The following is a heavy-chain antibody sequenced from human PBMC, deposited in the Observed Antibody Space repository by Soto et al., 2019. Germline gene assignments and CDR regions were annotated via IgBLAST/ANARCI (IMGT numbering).Heavy chain of an antibody. J-gene: IGHJ1*01. CDR1: GYTFTGYA. CDR3: ARCSKDYGDYGLSLKY. V-gene: IGHV1-18*01. CDR2: VSAYSGHT. D-gene: IGHD4-17*01. Sequence: QVQLVQSGAEVKGPGASVKVSCKASGYTFTGYAFSWVRQAPGQGLEWMGWVSAYSGHTIYSQKFQGRVTLTTDPYTTTTSMEVRSLGSDDTAVSYCARCSKDYGDYGLSLKYWGQGTLVTVSS.